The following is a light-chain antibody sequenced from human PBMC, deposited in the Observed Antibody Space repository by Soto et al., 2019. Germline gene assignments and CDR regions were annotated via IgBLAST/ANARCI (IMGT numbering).Light chain of an antibody. Sequence: EIVMTQSPATLSLFPGETATLSCKASQSVSSNLAWYQQKPGQAPSLLIYDASTRATGIPARFSGRGSGTEFTLTISSLQSEDFAVYYCQQYNNSPTFGQGTKVEIK. J-gene: IGKJ1*01. CDR2: DAS. V-gene: IGKV3D-15*01. CDR3: QQYNNSPT. CDR1: QSVSSN.